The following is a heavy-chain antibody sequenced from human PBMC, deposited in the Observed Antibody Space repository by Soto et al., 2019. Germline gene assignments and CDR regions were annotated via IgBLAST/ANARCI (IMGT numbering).Heavy chain of an antibody. Sequence: QVQLVQSGAEVKKPGSSVKVSCKASGGTFSSYAISWVRQAPGQGLEWMGGIIPIFGTANYAQKFQGRVTITADESTGTAYMELSSLRSEDKAVYYCARKGLYGDYDYYYDYGMDVWGQGTTVTVSS. D-gene: IGHD4-17*01. CDR3: ARKGLYGDYDYYYDYGMDV. J-gene: IGHJ6*02. V-gene: IGHV1-69*01. CDR2: IIPIFGTA. CDR1: GGTFSSYA.